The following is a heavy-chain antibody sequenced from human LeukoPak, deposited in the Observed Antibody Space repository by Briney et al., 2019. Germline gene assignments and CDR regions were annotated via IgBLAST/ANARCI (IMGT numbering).Heavy chain of an antibody. CDR1: GYTFTNYY. J-gene: IGHJ4*02. CDR2: INPYSGGT. Sequence: ASVKVSCKASGYTFTNYYMHWVRQAPGQGLEWMGWINPYSGGTNSAQRFQGRVTMTRDTSISTAYMELSRLRSDDTAIYYCARMAIQLWKPLDYWGQGTLVTVSS. V-gene: IGHV1-2*02. D-gene: IGHD5-18*01. CDR3: ARMAIQLWKPLDY.